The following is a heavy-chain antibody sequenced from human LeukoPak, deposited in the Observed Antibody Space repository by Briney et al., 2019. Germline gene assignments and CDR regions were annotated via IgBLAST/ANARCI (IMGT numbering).Heavy chain of an antibody. J-gene: IGHJ4*02. D-gene: IGHD6-19*01. Sequence: ASVRVSCKASGYTFTSYGISWVRQAPGQGLEWMGWISAYNGNTNYAQKLQGRVTITTDTSTSTAYMELRSLRSDDTAVYYCARRPQGIAVAVADYWGQGTLVTVSS. CDR1: GYTFTSYG. CDR3: ARRPQGIAVAVADY. V-gene: IGHV1-18*01. CDR2: ISAYNGNT.